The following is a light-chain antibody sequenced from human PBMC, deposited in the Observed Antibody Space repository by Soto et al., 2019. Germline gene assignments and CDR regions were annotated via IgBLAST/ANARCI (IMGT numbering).Light chain of an antibody. CDR3: QQFGRSPPSWT. V-gene: IGKV3-20*01. CDR1: QSVSSNY. J-gene: IGKJ1*01. Sequence: ETVLTQSPGTLSLSPGERATLSCRASQSVSSNYLAWYQQNPGQAPRLLMYGACTRATGIPDRFSGSGSETGFPLTISRLEPEDCAVYYCQQFGRSPPSWTFGQGTKVEIK. CDR2: GAC.